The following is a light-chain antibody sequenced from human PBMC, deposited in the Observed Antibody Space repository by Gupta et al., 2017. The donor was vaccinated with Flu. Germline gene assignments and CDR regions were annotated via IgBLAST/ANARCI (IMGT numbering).Light chain of an antibody. CDR1: QSIDSW. V-gene: IGKV1-5*03. Sequence: DIQLTQSPSTLSASVGGRVTITCRASQSIDSWLAWYQKKPGRAPKSLIYKASSLETGVPSRFSGSGSGTEFSLTISSLQPDDFATYYCQQYRSSPWTFGQGTKVEIK. CDR2: KAS. CDR3: QQYRSSPWT. J-gene: IGKJ1*01.